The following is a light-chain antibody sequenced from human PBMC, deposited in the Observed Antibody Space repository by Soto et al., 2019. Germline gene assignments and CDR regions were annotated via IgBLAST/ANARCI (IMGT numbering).Light chain of an antibody. Sequence: EIVLTQSPATLSLSPGERATLSCRASQSVSSYLAWYQQKPGQAPRLLIYDASNRATGIPARFSGSGSGTDVTLTISSLEPEDFAVYYCQQRSNWPPRTTFGGGTKVEIK. J-gene: IGKJ4*01. V-gene: IGKV3-11*01. CDR2: DAS. CDR1: QSVSSY. CDR3: QQRSNWPPRTT.